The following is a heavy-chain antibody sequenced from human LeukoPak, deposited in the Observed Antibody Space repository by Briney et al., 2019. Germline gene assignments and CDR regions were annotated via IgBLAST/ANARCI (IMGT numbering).Heavy chain of an antibody. CDR1: GFTFSSYW. CDR2: INTDGSST. J-gene: IGHJ4*02. D-gene: IGHD5-18*01. CDR3: ATGSGLWSPDY. Sequence: PGGSLRLSCAASGFTFSSYWMHWVRQAPGKGLVWVSRINTDGSSTSYADSVKGRFTISRDNAKNRLYVQMNSPRAEDTAVYHCATGSGLWSPDYWGQGTLVTVSS. V-gene: IGHV3-74*01.